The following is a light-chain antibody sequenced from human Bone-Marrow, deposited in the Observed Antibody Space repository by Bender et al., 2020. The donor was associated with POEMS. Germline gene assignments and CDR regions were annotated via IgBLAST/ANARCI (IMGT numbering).Light chain of an antibody. CDR2: EDN. J-gene: IGLJ2*01. CDR3: QSYDTTTVI. V-gene: IGLV6-57*01. CDR1: SGSVGDNY. Sequence: NFMLTQPHSLSESPGKTVTISCTRTSGSVGDNYVQWYQQRPGSSPTTVIFEDNQRPSGVPDRFSGSIDSSSNSASLTISGLKTEDEADYYCQSYDTTTVIFGGGTRLTVL.